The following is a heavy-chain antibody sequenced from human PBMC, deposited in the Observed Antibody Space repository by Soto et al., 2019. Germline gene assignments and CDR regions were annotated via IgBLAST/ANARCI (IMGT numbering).Heavy chain of an antibody. J-gene: IGHJ3*02. CDR1: GFTFSSYG. Sequence: QVQLVESGGGVVQPGRSLRLSCAASGFTFSSYGMHWVRQAPGKGLEWVAVIWYDGSNKYYADSVKGRFTISRDNSKNTLYLQMKRLRAEDTAVYYCASVSSKDAFDIWGQGTMVTVSS. CDR2: IWYDGSNK. CDR3: ASVSSKDAFDI. V-gene: IGHV3-33*01. D-gene: IGHD6-19*01.